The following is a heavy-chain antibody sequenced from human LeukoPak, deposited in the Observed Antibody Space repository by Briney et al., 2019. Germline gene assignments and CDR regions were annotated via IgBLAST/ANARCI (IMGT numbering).Heavy chain of an antibody. D-gene: IGHD6-19*01. CDR2: ISSDGSNK. Sequence: PGGSLRLSCAASGFTFSRYALHWVRQAPGKGLEWVAVISSDGSNKYYAGSVEGRFTISRDNYNNTLLLQMNSLRAEDTAVYCCARTDISGWSRPLDCWGQGTLVTVSS. CDR1: GFTFSRYA. J-gene: IGHJ4*02. V-gene: IGHV3-30-3*01. CDR3: ARTDISGWSRPLDC.